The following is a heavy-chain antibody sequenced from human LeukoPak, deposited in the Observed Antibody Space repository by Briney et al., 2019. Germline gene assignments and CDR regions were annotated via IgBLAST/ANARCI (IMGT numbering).Heavy chain of an antibody. CDR2: ISYDGGNK. Sequence: GRSLRLSCAASGFTFSSYAMHWVRQAPGKGLEWVAVISYDGGNKYYADSVKGRFTISRDNSKNTLYLQMNSLRAEDTAVYYYARDSTYYYDSSGYSDYWGQGTLVTVSS. CDR1: GFTFSSYA. D-gene: IGHD3-22*01. J-gene: IGHJ4*02. CDR3: ARDSTYYYDSSGYSDY. V-gene: IGHV3-30*04.